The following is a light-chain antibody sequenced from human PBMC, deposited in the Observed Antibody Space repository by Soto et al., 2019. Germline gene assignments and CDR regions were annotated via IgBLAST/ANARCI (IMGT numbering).Light chain of an antibody. CDR3: QQYGSSPGT. CDR2: GAS. CDR1: QSVSSSY. J-gene: IGKJ1*01. Sequence: IVLTQSPGTLSLSPGERVTLSCRASQSVSSSYLAWYQQKPGQAPRLLIYGASIRATGIPDRFSGSGSGTDFTLTLNRLEPEDFAVYYCQQYGSSPGTFGQGTKVDIK. V-gene: IGKV3-20*01.